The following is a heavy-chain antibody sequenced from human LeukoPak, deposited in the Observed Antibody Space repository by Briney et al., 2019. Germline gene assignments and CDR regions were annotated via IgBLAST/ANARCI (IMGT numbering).Heavy chain of an antibody. D-gene: IGHD2-2*01. CDR2: IIPIFGTA. CDR3: ARATKVVPAASPSYYYYGMDV. CDR1: GGTFTSYA. V-gene: IGHV1-69*01. J-gene: IGHJ6*04. Sequence: SVKVSCKASGGTFTSYAISWVRQAPGQGLEWMGGIIPIFGTANYAQKFQGRVTITADESTSTAYMELSSLRSEDTAVYYCARATKVVPAASPSYYYYGMDVWGKGTTVTVSS.